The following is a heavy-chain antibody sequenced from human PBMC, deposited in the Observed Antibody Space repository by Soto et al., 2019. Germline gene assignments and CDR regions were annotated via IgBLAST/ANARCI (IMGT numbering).Heavy chain of an antibody. CDR3: ARTAAAGKYYYGMDV. D-gene: IGHD6-13*01. CDR1: GYSFTSYW. J-gene: IGHJ6*02. CDR2: IYPGDSDT. V-gene: IGHV5-51*01. Sequence: VESLKMSCKASGYSFTSYWIGWVRQMPGKGLELMGIIYPGDSDTRYSPSFQGQVTISADKSISTAYLQWSSLKASDTAMYYCARTAAAGKYYYGMDVWGQGTTVTVSS.